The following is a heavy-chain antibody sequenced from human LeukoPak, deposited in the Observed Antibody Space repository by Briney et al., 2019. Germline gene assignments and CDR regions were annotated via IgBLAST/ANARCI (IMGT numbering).Heavy chain of an antibody. Sequence: PSETLSLTCAVSGGSVSDDNWWSWVRQPPGRGLEWIGEIYRSGNTNYNPSLQSRVTFSMDKSKNQLSLRLSSVTAADTAIYYCARNGFYSSDYWGQGTLVVVPS. D-gene: IGHD2/OR15-2a*01. CDR1: GGSVSDDNW. CDR2: IYRSGNT. J-gene: IGHJ4*02. V-gene: IGHV4-4*02. CDR3: ARNGFYSSDY.